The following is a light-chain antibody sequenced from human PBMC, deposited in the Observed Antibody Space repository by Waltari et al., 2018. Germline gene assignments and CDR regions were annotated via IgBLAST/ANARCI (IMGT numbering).Light chain of an antibody. CDR1: QSVSKY. V-gene: IGKV3-20*01. Sequence: EIVLTQSPGTLSLSPGDRATLSCRASQSVSKYLAGYQQRPGQAPRLLIYDASRRATGIPDRFSGSGSGTDFSLTISRLEPEDFAVYYCQKYVNLPATFGQGTKVEIK. J-gene: IGKJ1*01. CDR3: QKYVNLPAT. CDR2: DAS.